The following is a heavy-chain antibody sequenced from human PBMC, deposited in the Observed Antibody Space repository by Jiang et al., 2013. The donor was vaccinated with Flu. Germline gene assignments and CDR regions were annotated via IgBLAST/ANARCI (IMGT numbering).Heavy chain of an antibody. Sequence: GLVQPGGSLRLSCAASGFTFSSYSMNWIRQAPGKGLEWISYITGSISTIYYADSVKGRFTISRDNAKNSVYLQMNSLRAEDTAVYYCARVGSGLYAFDYWGQGTLVTVSS. CDR1: GFTFSSYS. CDR3: ARVGSGLYAFDY. D-gene: IGHD6-19*01. J-gene: IGHJ4*02. CDR2: ITGSISTI. V-gene: IGHV3-48*01.